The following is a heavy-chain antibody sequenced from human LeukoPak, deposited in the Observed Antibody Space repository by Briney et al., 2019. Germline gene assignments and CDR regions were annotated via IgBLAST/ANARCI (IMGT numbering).Heavy chain of an antibody. CDR3: ASGPYGRHDY. Sequence: SETLSLTCAVYGGSFSGYYWSWIRQPPGKGLEWIGEINHSGSTNYNPSLKSRVTISVDTSKNQVSLKLSSVTAADTAVYYCASGPYGRHDYWGQGTLVTVSS. CDR2: INHSGST. D-gene: IGHD4-17*01. V-gene: IGHV4-34*01. J-gene: IGHJ4*02. CDR1: GGSFSGYY.